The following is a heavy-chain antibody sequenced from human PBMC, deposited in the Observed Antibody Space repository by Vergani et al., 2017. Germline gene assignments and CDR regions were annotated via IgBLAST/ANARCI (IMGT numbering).Heavy chain of an antibody. Sequence: VQLLESGGGLVQPGGSLRLSCAASGFTFSSYAMHWVRQAPGKGLEWVAVISYDGSNKYYADSVKGRFTISRDNSKNSLYLQMNILRAEDTAVYYCAKDTHYDSSGYYGYWGQGTLVTVSS. J-gene: IGHJ4*02. D-gene: IGHD3-22*01. CDR2: ISYDGSNK. CDR3: AKDTHYDSSGYYGY. V-gene: IGHV3-30*07. CDR1: GFTFSSYA.